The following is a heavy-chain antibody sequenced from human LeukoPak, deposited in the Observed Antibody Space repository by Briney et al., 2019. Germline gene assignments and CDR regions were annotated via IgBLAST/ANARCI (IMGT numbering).Heavy chain of an antibody. CDR1: GFTFSSYS. D-gene: IGHD6-13*01. CDR3: ARDLSIAAAMDAFDI. V-gene: IGHV3-21*01. Sequence: PGGSLRLSCAASGFTFSSYSMNWVRQAPGKGLEWVSSIGSSSSYIYYADSVKGRFTISRDNAKNSLYLQMNSLRAEDTAVYYCARDLSIAAAMDAFDIWGQGTMVTVSS. CDR2: IGSSSSYI. J-gene: IGHJ3*02.